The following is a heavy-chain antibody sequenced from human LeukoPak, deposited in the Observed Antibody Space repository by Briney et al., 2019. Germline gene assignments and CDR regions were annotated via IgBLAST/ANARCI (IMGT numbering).Heavy chain of an antibody. D-gene: IGHD3-22*01. CDR1: GFTFSSYS. CDR2: ISSSSSYI. V-gene: IGHV3-21*01. J-gene: IGHJ4*02. Sequence: GGSLRLSSAASGFTFSSYSMNWVRQAPGKGLEWVSSISSSSSYIYYADSVKGRFTISRDNAKNSLYLQMNSLRAEDTAVYYYARDRRFPYYYDSSGYYFDYWGQGTLVTVSS. CDR3: ARDRRFPYYYDSSGYYFDY.